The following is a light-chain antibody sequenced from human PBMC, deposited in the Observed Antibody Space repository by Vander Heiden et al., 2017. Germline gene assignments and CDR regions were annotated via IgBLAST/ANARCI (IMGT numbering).Light chain of an antibody. CDR3: AAWDSSLSGAV. V-gene: IGLV1-51*01. Sequence: QSLLPPPPSVSTARHRKVTISCSGSSSNIGNNNVSWFQQLPGTAPKLLIYDNNKRPSGIPDRFSGSKSGTSATLGITGLQTGDEADYYCAAWDSSLSGAVFAGGTQLTVL. J-gene: IGLJ7*01. CDR2: DNN. CDR1: SSNIGNNN.